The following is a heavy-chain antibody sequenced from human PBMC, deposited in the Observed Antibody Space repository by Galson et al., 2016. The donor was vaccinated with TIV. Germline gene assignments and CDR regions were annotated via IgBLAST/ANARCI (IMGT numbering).Heavy chain of an antibody. J-gene: IGHJ4*02. V-gene: IGHV3-11*01. D-gene: IGHD4-17*01. CDR2: ISSSGITT. CDR1: GFTFSDYF. CDR3: AGRITVIDPFDQ. Sequence: SLRLSCAASGFTFSDYFMNWIRQAPGKGLEWISYISSSGITTHYADSVKGRFTISRNNAKNSLYLQMNSLTADDTAMYYCAGRITVIDPFDQWGQGTLVTVSS.